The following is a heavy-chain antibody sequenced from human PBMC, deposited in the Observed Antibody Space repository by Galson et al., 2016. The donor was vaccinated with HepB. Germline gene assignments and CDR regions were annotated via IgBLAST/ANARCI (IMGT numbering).Heavy chain of an antibody. J-gene: IGHJ5*02. CDR3: WRLVSQHCSSTSCYNWFDP. D-gene: IGHD2-2*01. Sequence: SETLSLTCTVSGGSVTSTSNYWGWIRQPPGKGLEWIGSIYYSGSATYNPSVKSRVTMSVETSKNQFSLKVTSVTAADTAVYYCWRLVSQHCSSTSCYNWFDPWGQGTLVTVSS. CDR1: GGSVTSTSNY. CDR2: IYYSGSA. V-gene: IGHV4-39*01.